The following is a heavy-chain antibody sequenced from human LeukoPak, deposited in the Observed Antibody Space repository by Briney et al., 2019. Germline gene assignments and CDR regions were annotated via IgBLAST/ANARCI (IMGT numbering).Heavy chain of an antibody. CDR3: ASTPLRDDAFDI. V-gene: IGHV3-7*01. J-gene: IGHJ3*02. CDR2: IKQDGSEK. Sequence: GGSLSLSCAASGFTFSSYWMSWVRQAPGKGLEWVANIKQDGSEKYYVDSVKGRFTISRDNAKNSLYLQMNSLRAEDTAVYYCASTPLRDDAFDIWGQGTMVTVSS. CDR1: GFTFSSYW.